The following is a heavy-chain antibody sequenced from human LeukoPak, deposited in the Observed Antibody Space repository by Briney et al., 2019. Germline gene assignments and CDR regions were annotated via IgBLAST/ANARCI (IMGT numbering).Heavy chain of an antibody. CDR1: GFTFSSYA. CDR3: AKDFVVVPAAIRASYYYYYGMDV. D-gene: IGHD2-2*02. V-gene: IGHV3-23*01. CDR2: ISGRGGST. Sequence: GGSLRLSCAASGFTFSSYAMSWVRQAPGKGLEWVSAISGRGGSTYYADSVKGRFTISRDNSKNTLYLQMNSLRAEDTAVYYCAKDFVVVPAAIRASYYYYYGMDVWGQGTTVTVSS. J-gene: IGHJ6*02.